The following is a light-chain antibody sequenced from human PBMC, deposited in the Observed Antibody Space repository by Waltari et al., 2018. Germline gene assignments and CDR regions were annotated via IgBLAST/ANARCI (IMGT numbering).Light chain of an antibody. V-gene: IGKV1-13*02. CDR2: DAS. CDR1: QAISSA. Sequence: AVQLTQSPSSLSASVGVRVTITCRASQAISSALAWYRQKPGKAPNLLIYDASNLESGVPSRFSGSGSGTHFTLTISSLQPADFATYYCQQLHSYPVTFGGGTKVEIK. J-gene: IGKJ4*01. CDR3: QQLHSYPVT.